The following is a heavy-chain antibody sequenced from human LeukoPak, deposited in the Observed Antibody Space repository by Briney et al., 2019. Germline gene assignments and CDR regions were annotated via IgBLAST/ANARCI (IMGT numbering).Heavy chain of an antibody. D-gene: IGHD2-15*01. Sequence: SQTLSLTCAVSGGSISSGGYSWSWIRQPPGEGLEWIGYIYHSGSTYYNPSLKSRVTISVDRSKNQFSLKLSSVTAADTAVYYCARSYCSGGSCYNAFDIWGQGTMVTVSS. V-gene: IGHV4-30-2*01. CDR3: ARSYCSGGSCYNAFDI. CDR2: IYHSGST. J-gene: IGHJ3*02. CDR1: GGSISSGGYS.